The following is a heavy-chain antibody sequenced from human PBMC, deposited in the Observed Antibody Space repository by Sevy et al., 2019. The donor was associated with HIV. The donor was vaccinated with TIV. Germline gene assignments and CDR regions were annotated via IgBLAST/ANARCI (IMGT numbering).Heavy chain of an antibody. J-gene: IGHJ6*02. D-gene: IGHD2-15*01. CDR2: ISGSGLST. CDR1: GFTFTSYA. Sequence: GGSLRLSCAASGFTFTSYAMNWVRQAPGKGLDWVSSISGSGLSTYYADSVEGRFTISRDNSKNTLSLQMNSLRADDTAVYYCAKGYCSGGSCPRDYYYYGMDVWGQGTTVTVSS. CDR3: AKGYCSGGSCPRDYYYYGMDV. V-gene: IGHV3-23*01.